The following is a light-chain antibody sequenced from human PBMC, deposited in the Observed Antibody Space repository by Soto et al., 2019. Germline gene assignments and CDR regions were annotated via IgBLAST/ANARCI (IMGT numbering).Light chain of an antibody. CDR1: QSISSW. Sequence: IQMTQSLSALSASVGDRVTITCRASQSISSWLAWYQQKPGKAPKLLIYKASSLESGVPSRFSGSGSGTEFTLTINSLQPDDFATYYCQQYNNYPWTFGQGTKVDI. V-gene: IGKV1-5*03. J-gene: IGKJ1*01. CDR2: KAS. CDR3: QQYNNYPWT.